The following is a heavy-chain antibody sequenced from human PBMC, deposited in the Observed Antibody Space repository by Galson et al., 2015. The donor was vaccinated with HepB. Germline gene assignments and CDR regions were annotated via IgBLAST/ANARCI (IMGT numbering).Heavy chain of an antibody. Sequence: SLRLSCAASGFTFSSDSMNWVRQAPGQGLEWVASISSSSSYVYYADSVKGLFTISRDNAKKSLYLQMNSLRAEDTAVYYCARVPRKIDYGGNSDWYFDLWGRGTLVTVSS. D-gene: IGHD4-23*01. CDR1: GFTFSSDS. CDR2: ISSSSSYV. V-gene: IGHV3-21*01. CDR3: ARVPRKIDYGGNSDWYFDL. J-gene: IGHJ2*01.